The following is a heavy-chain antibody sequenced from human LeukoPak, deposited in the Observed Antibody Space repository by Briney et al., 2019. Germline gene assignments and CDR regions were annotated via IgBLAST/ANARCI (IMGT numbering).Heavy chain of an antibody. CDR2: IIPIFGSE. V-gene: IGHV1-69*13. D-gene: IGHD2-15*01. CDR1: GGTFSSYA. CDR3: ARDGYCSGGSCHDAFDI. J-gene: IGHJ3*02. Sequence: SVKVSCKASGGTFSSYALSWVRQPPGQGLEWMGGIIPIFGSENYAQKFQGGVKIIADESTSTAYMELSSLRSEDTAVYYCARDGYCSGGSCHDAFDIWGQGTMVTVSS.